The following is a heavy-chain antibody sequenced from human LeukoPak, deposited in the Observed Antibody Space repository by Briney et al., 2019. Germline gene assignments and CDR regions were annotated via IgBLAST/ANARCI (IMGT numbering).Heavy chain of an antibody. Sequence: PGGSLRLSCAASGFTFSHAWMSWVRQAPGKGLEWVGRIKSQIDGGVTTHYAAPVTGRFTISRDDSNNTLYLQMNSLKTEDTAVYYCTTDAGAANGFDFWGQGTLVTVSS. D-gene: IGHD4/OR15-4a*01. CDR1: GFTFSHAW. J-gene: IGHJ4*02. CDR3: TTDAGAANGFDF. V-gene: IGHV3-15*01. CDR2: IKSQIDGGVTT.